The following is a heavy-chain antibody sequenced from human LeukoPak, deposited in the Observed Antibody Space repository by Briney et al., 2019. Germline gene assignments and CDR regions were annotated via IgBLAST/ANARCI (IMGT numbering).Heavy chain of an antibody. Sequence: GGSLRLSCAVSGFTFGGFWMSWSRQAPGKGLEWVASINSDGSEGYYADVVKGRFTISRDNAKNSLYLQINSLRAEGTAVYYCARSSYSSSSSVWGQGTMVTVSS. V-gene: IGHV3-7*03. CDR1: GFTFGGFW. J-gene: IGHJ3*01. D-gene: IGHD6-6*01. CDR2: INSDGSEG. CDR3: ARSSYSSSSSV.